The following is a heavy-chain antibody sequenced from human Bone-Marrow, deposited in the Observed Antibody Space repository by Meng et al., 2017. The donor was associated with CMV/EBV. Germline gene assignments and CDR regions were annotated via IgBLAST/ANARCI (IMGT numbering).Heavy chain of an antibody. V-gene: IGHV1-18*01. CDR3: ARDQEIVVVPAAISHYYYYGMDV. J-gene: IGHJ6*02. CDR1: GYTFTSYG. Sequence: ASVKVSCKASGYTFTSYGISWVRQAPGQGLEWMGWISAYNGNTNYAQKLQGRVTMTTDTSTSTAYMELRSLRSDDTAVYYCARDQEIVVVPAAISHYYYYGMDVWGQETTVTVSS. D-gene: IGHD2-2*02. CDR2: ISAYNGNT.